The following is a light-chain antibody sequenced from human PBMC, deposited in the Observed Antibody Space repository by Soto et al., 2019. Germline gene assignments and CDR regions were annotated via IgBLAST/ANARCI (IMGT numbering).Light chain of an antibody. Sequence: EIVMTQSPATLSVSPGERATFSCRASQSVSSNLAWYQQKPGQAPRLLIYGASTRATGIPARFSGSGSGPEFTLTISSLQSEDFAVYYCQQYNNWPPLTFGGGTKVEIK. J-gene: IGKJ4*01. CDR2: GAS. CDR1: QSVSSN. CDR3: QQYNNWPPLT. V-gene: IGKV3-15*01.